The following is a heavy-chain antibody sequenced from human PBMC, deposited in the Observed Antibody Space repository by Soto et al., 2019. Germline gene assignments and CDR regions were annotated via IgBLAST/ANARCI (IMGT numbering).Heavy chain of an antibody. V-gene: IGHV4-30-4*01. J-gene: IGHJ4*02. Sequence: PSETLSLTCTVSGGSISSGDYYWGWIRQPPGKGLEGIGYIYYSGSTYYNPSLKSRVTISVDTSKNQFSLKLSSVTAADTAVYYCARIDPQIDIRGSPDQWYFDYWGQGTLVTVSS. D-gene: IGHD3-16*01. CDR1: GGSISSGDYY. CDR3: ARIDPQIDIRGSPDQWYFDY. CDR2: IYYSGST.